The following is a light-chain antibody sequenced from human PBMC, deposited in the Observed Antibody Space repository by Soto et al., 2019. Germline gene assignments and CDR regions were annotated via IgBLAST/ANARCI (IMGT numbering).Light chain of an antibody. CDR2: EVN. CDR1: SSDVGDRNY. Sequence: QSALTQPVSVSGSPGQSITISCTGTSSDVGDRNYISWYQQHPGKAPKLMIYEVNNRPSGVSNRFSGSKSGNTASLTISGLQAEDEADYYCSSYTTIGTWVFGGGTKVTVL. V-gene: IGLV2-14*01. CDR3: SSYTTIGTWV. J-gene: IGLJ3*02.